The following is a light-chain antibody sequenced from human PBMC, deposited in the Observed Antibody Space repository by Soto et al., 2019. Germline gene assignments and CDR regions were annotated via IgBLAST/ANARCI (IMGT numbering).Light chain of an antibody. V-gene: IGKV3-20*01. CDR1: QSVSSSY. CDR2: GAS. Sequence: EIVLTQSPGTLSLSPGERATLSCRASQSVSSSYLAWYQQKPGQAPRLLIYGASSRATGIPDRFSGSGYGTDFTLTISRLEPEDFAVYYCQQYGRSLFTFGPGTKVDIK. CDR3: QQYGRSLFT. J-gene: IGKJ3*01.